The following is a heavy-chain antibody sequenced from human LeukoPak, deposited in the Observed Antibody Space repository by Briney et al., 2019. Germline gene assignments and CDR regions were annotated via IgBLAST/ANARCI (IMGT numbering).Heavy chain of an antibody. D-gene: IGHD5-24*01. J-gene: IGHJ4*02. V-gene: IGHV1-2*02. CDR3: ARGTATIFWYFDY. Sequence: GASVKVSCKASGYTFTGYYMHWVRQASGQGLEWMGWINPNSGGTNYAQKFQGRVTMTRDTSISTAYMELSRLRSDDTAVYYCARGTATIFWYFDYWGQGTLVTVSS. CDR1: GYTFTGYY. CDR2: INPNSGGT.